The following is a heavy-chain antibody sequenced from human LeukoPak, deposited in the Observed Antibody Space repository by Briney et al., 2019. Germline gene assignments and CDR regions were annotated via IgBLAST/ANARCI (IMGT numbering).Heavy chain of an antibody. V-gene: IGHV4-4*02. Sequence: GSLRLSCAASGFTFSSYAMHWVRQPPGKGLEWIGEIYHSGSTNYNPSLKSRVTISVDKSKNQFSLKLSSVTAADTAVYYCARDKWELFYFDYWGQGTLVTVSS. D-gene: IGHD1-26*01. CDR2: IYHSGST. CDR1: GFTFSSYAM. J-gene: IGHJ4*02. CDR3: ARDKWELFYFDY.